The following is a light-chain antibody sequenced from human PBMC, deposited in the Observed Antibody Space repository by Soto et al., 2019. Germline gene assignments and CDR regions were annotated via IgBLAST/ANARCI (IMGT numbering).Light chain of an antibody. CDR3: QTWGTGIEV. CDR2: LNSDGSH. Sequence: QLVLTQSPSASASLGASVKLTCTLSSGHSNYAIAWHQQQPQKGPRYLTKLNSDGSHSKGDGIPDRFSGSSSGAERHLTISSLQSEDEADYYCQTWGTGIEVFGGGTKLTVL. V-gene: IGLV4-69*01. CDR1: SGHSNYA. J-gene: IGLJ2*01.